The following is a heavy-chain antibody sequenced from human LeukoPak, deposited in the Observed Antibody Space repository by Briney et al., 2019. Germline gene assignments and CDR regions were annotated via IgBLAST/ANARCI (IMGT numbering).Heavy chain of an antibody. CDR1: GGSMSGYY. D-gene: IGHD6-19*01. CDR3: AREIAVTGTLRFDP. V-gene: IGHV4-59*12. J-gene: IGHJ5*02. Sequence: SGTLSLTCTVSGGSMSGYYWSWIRQPPGKGLEWIAYIHYSGSTNYSPSLKSRVTISIDMSKNQFSLKLSSVTATDTAVYYCAREIAVTGTLRFDPWGQGTLVTVSS. CDR2: IHYSGST.